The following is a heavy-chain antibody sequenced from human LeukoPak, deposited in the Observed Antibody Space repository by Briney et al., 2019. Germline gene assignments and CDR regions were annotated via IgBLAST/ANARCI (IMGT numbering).Heavy chain of an antibody. V-gene: IGHV3-7*01. J-gene: IGHJ4*02. D-gene: IGHD3-10*01. CDR1: GFTFSNSW. Sequence: GGSLRLSCAASGFTFSNSWMYWVRQAPGKGLEWMANIKEDGSEKYYVDSVKGRFTISRDNAKISLYLEMNSLRVEDTAVYYCASGSYFDYWGQGTLVTVSS. CDR3: ASGSYFDY. CDR2: IKEDGSEK.